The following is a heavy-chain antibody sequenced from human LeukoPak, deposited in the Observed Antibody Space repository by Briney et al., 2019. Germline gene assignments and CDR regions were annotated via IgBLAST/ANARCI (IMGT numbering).Heavy chain of an antibody. CDR1: DDSIRNYY. J-gene: IGHJ4*02. V-gene: IGHV4-59*01. Sequence: SETLSLTCTVSDDSIRNYYCSWVRQPPGKGLEWVGHIYYSGSTSCNPTLKSRVTMSVDSSKNQFSLTLSSVTAADTAVYFCAGTDLIAVAGRLDCWGQGTLVTVSS. CDR3: AGTDLIAVAGRLDC. CDR2: IYYSGST. D-gene: IGHD6-19*01.